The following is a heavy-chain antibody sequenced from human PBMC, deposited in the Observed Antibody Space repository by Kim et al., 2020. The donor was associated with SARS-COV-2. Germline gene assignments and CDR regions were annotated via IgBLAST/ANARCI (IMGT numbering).Heavy chain of an antibody. D-gene: IGHD3-16*01. J-gene: IGHJ5*01. V-gene: IGHV4-59*13. Sequence: SETLSLTCTVSGGSISSYYWSWIRQPPGKGLEWIGYIDYSGSNNYNPSLKSRVTISVDTSKNQFSLKLSSVAAADTAGHYCAIVKRRSEGEVPWGAAWG. CDR3: AIVKRRSEGEVPWGAA. CDR2: IDYSGSN. CDR1: GGSISSYY.